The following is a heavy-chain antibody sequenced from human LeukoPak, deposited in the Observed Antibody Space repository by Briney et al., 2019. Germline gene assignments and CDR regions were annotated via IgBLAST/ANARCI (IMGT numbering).Heavy chain of an antibody. CDR2: MSYSGSS. J-gene: IGHJ3*02. CDR3: ARGGSGISNAFDI. Sequence: TSETLSLTCTVSGGSISSYYWSWIRQPPGKGLEWIGYMSYSGSSSYNPSLRSRVTISVDASKKQFSLKLSSVTAADTAVYYCARGGSGISNAFDIWGQGTMVTVSS. D-gene: IGHD3-10*01. CDR1: GGSISSYY. V-gene: IGHV4-59*01.